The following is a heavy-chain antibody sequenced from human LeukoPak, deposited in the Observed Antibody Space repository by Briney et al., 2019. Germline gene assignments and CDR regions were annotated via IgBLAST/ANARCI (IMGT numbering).Heavy chain of an antibody. CDR2: INHSGST. Sequence: SETLSLTCTVSGGSISRSGYYWGWIRQTPGKGLEWIGEINHSGSTIYNPSFKSRVTISVDTSKNQFSLKLSSVTAADTAVYYCARHEHYGSGSYYNVQDHFDYWGQGTLVTVSS. D-gene: IGHD3-10*01. CDR1: GGSISRSGYY. CDR3: ARHEHYGSGSYYNVQDHFDY. J-gene: IGHJ4*02. V-gene: IGHV4-39*01.